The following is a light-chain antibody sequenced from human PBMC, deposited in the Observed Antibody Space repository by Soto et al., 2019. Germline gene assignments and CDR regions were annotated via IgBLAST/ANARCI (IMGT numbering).Light chain of an antibody. Sequence: LTQSPGTLSLSPGEEATLSCRASQSVNNNYLAWYQQIPGQPPRLLIYGASSRATGIPDRFSGRGSGTDFTLTIARLEPEDFSVYYCQQYATSPRTFGQGTKV. V-gene: IGKV3-20*01. CDR3: QQYATSPRT. J-gene: IGKJ1*01. CDR1: QSVNNNY. CDR2: GAS.